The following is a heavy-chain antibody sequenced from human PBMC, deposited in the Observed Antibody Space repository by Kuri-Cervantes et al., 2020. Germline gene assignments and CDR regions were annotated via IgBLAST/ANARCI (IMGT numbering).Heavy chain of an antibody. CDR3: ARDANCVGACSPYFDY. CDR2: IKQDGSEK. CDR1: KFIFSSYW. D-gene: IGHD2-21*02. Sequence: GESLKISCAASKFIFSSYWMSWVRQAPGKGLEWVANIKQDGSEKYYVDSVKGRFTISRDNAKNSLYLQMNSLRVDDTGIYYCARDANCVGACSPYFDYWGQGIMVTVSS. J-gene: IGHJ4*02. V-gene: IGHV3-7*01.